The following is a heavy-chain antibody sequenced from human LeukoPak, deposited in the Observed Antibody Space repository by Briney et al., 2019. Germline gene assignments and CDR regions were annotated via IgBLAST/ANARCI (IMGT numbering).Heavy chain of an antibody. CDR1: GFTFSNYW. J-gene: IGHJ4*02. Sequence: GGSLRLSCVASGFTFSNYWMRWFRQAPGKGLEGVGNIKYDGGEKYYLDSVEGRFTISRDNAQNSLFLDMNSLRAEDTAVYYCARDYVWGSPESDYWGQGTLVTVSS. CDR3: ARDYVWGSPESDY. D-gene: IGHD3-10*02. CDR2: IKYDGGEK. V-gene: IGHV3-7*01.